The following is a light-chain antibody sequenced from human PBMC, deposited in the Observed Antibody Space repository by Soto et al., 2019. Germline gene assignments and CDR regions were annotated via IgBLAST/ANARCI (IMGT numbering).Light chain of an antibody. Sequence: IQMTQSRSPSSAVAGGRVTIAWPASQSISRWLAWYQQNPGKAPKVMIYKASTLESGVPSRFSGSGSGTEFTLTISSLQPDDVATYYCQQYNSYSQTFGQGTKVDIK. V-gene: IGKV1-5*03. J-gene: IGKJ1*01. CDR1: QSISRW. CDR3: QQYNSYSQT. CDR2: KAS.